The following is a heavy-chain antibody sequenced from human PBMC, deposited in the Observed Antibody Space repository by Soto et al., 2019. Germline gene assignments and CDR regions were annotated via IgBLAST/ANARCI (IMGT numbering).Heavy chain of an antibody. CDR2: ISSSSSYI. J-gene: IGHJ3*02. V-gene: IGHV3-21*01. D-gene: IGHD3-3*01. CDR1: GFTFSSYS. CDR3: AREGYDFWSGYRDAFDI. Sequence: GGSLRFSCAASGFTFSSYSMNWVRQAPGKGLEWGSSISSSSSYIYYADSVKGRFTISRDNAKDSLYLQMNSLRAEDTAVYYCAREGYDFWSGYRDAFDIWGQGTMVTVSS.